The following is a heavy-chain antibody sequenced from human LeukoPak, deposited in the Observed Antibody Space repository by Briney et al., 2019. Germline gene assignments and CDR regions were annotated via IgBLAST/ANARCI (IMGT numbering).Heavy chain of an antibody. D-gene: IGHD4-11*01. Sequence: VESLKISCSASGYKFPNQWLAWVRQMPGTGLEWVGNIYPGDSDTSYNPSFQGHVTISADKSTSTAYLQWSRLQASDTAMYYCARRSVADTTGYGLDLWGQGTLVTVSS. CDR3: ARRSVADTTGYGLDL. J-gene: IGHJ3*01. CDR2: IYPGDSDT. V-gene: IGHV5-51*01. CDR1: GYKFPNQW.